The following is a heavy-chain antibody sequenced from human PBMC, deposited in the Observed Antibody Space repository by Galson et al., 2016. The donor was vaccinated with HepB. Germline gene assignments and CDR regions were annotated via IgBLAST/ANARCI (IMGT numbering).Heavy chain of an antibody. CDR3: VRVTTRPGWFDP. D-gene: IGHD6-6*01. Sequence: SLRLSCAASGFTFSNYWMHWVRQVPRKGLVWVSRINSDGRITNYADSVKGRFTISRDNAKNNLYLQMNSLRAEDTAVYYCVRVTTRPGWFDPWGQGTLVTVSS. V-gene: IGHV3-74*01. J-gene: IGHJ5*02. CDR2: INSDGRIT. CDR1: GFTFSNYW.